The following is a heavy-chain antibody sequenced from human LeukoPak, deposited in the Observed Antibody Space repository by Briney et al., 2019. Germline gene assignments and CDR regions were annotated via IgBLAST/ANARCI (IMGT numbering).Heavy chain of an antibody. V-gene: IGHV3-48*01. D-gene: IGHD6-6*01. CDR1: AFTFSGYS. Sequence: TGGSLRLSCAASAFTFSGYSMNWARQAPGKGLEWVSYISPSATTIYYADSVKGRFTISRDNAKNSLYLQMNSLRAEDTAVYYCAREYSSSSGRSFDYWGQGTLVTVSS. J-gene: IGHJ4*02. CDR2: ISPSATTI. CDR3: AREYSSSSGRSFDY.